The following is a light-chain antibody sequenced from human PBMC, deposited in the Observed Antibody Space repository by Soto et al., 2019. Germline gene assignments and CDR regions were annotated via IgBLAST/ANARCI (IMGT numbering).Light chain of an antibody. CDR2: GAS. J-gene: IGKJ4*01. Sequence: DIQMTQSPSSVSASVGDRVMITCRASQGISRWLVWYQHKPGKAPKILIYGASTLQSGVPSRFSGSGSGTDFTLTISNLQPEDFATYYCQQAKNFPLTFGGATMVEIK. V-gene: IGKV1-12*01. CDR1: QGISRW. CDR3: QQAKNFPLT.